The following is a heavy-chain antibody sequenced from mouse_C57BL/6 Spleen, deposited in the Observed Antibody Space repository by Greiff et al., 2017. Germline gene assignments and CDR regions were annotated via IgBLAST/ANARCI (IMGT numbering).Heavy chain of an antibody. CDR2: IYPGSGST. CDR1: GYTFTSYW. V-gene: IGHV1-55*01. Sequence: VKLQQPGAELVKPGASVKMSCKASGYTFTSYWITWVKQRPGQGLEWIGDIYPGSGSTNYNEKFKSKATLTVDTSSSTAYMQLSSLTSEDSAVYYCARSAYYYGSSGFAYWCQGTLVTVSA. J-gene: IGHJ3*01. D-gene: IGHD1-1*01. CDR3: ARSAYYYGSSGFAY.